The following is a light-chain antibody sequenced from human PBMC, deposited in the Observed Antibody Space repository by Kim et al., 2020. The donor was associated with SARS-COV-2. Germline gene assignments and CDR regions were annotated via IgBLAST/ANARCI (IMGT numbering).Light chain of an antibody. V-gene: IGKV3-20*01. Sequence: PGERATLSCRTSQTVSSDYIAWYQQTPGQPPRLVIYGGSSRATGIPDRFSGSGSGTDFTLTIARLEPEDFEVYYCQQYGTSPSMYTFGQGTKLEI. CDR3: QQYGTSPSMYT. J-gene: IGKJ2*01. CDR2: GGS. CDR1: QTVSSDY.